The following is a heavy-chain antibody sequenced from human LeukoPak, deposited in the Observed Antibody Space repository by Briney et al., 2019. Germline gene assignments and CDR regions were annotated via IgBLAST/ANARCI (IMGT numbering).Heavy chain of an antibody. CDR1: GGPISSYY. J-gene: IGHJ4*02. Sequence: KSSETLSLTCTVSGGPISSYYWSCMPQPPGKGLEGIGYIYTSGSTNYNPSRKSRVTISVDTSKNQFSLKLSSVKAADTAVYYCARWYNWNYGPFDYWGQGTLVTVSS. V-gene: IGHV4-4*09. D-gene: IGHD1-7*01. CDR3: ARWYNWNYGPFDY. CDR2: IYTSGST.